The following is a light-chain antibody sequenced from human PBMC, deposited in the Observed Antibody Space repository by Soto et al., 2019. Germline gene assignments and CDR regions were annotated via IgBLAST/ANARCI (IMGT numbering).Light chain of an antibody. CDR1: QSVGSY. CDR2: DAS. Sequence: EIVLTQSPATLSLSPGERATLSCRASQSVGSYLAWYQQKPGQAPRLLIYDASNRATGIPARFSGSGSGTDFTLTISSLGPEDFAVYYCQQRGTFGGGTKVEIK. J-gene: IGKJ4*01. V-gene: IGKV3-11*01. CDR3: QQRGT.